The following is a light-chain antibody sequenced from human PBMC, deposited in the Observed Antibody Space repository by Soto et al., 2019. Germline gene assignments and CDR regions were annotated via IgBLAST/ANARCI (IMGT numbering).Light chain of an antibody. J-gene: IGKJ3*01. CDR3: QQYGSSLPFT. CDR1: QSVSSSY. Sequence: EIVLTQSPGTLSLSPGERATLSCRASQSVSSSYLAGYQQKPGQAPRLLIYGASSRATGIPDRFSGSGSGTDFTHTISRLEPADFAVYYCQQYGSSLPFTFGPGTKVDIK. V-gene: IGKV3-20*01. CDR2: GAS.